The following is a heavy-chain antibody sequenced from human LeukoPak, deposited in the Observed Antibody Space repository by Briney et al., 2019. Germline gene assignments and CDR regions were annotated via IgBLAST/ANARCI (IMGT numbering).Heavy chain of an antibody. Sequence: GGSLRLSCAASGFTFSDHAMSWVRQAPGKGLEWVSSISSSSSYIYYADSVKGRFTISRDNAKNSLYLQMNSLRAEDTAVYYCARGGIAAAGNTNFDYWGQGTLVTVSS. CDR3: ARGGIAAAGNTNFDY. J-gene: IGHJ4*02. D-gene: IGHD6-13*01. CDR1: GFTFSDHA. CDR2: ISSSSSYI. V-gene: IGHV3-21*01.